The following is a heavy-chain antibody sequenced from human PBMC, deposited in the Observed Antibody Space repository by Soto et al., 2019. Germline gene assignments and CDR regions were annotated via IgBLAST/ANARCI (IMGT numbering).Heavy chain of an antibody. V-gene: IGHV3-49*03. CDR1: GFTLGDYA. CDR3: TRESSSPSSSWRSYYYGMDV. J-gene: IGHJ6*02. CDR2: IRSKAYGGTT. D-gene: IGHD6-13*01. Sequence: GGSLRLSCTASGFTLGDYAMSWFRQAPGKGLEWVGFIRSKAYGGTTEYAASVKGRFTISRDDSKSIAYLQMNSLKTEDTAVYYCTRESSSPSSSWRSYYYGMDVWGQGTTVTVSS.